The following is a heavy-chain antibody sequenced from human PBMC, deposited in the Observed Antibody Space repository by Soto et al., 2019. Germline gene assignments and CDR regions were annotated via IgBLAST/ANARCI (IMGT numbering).Heavy chain of an antibody. CDR3: AKRLMITFGGVIVPYYFDY. D-gene: IGHD3-16*02. CDR1: GFTFSIYA. J-gene: IGHJ4*02. Sequence: GGSLRLSCAASGFTFSIYAMSWVRQAPGKGLEWVSDISGSGDTTYYADSVKGRFTISRENSGNTLYLQMNSLRAEDTAVYYCAKRLMITFGGVIVPYYFDYWGQGTLVTVSS. V-gene: IGHV3-23*01. CDR2: ISGSGDTT.